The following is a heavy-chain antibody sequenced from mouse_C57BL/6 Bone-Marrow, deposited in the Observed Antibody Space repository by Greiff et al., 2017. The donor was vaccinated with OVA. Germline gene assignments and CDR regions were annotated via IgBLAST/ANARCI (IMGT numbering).Heavy chain of an antibody. CDR3: AVYYYGSSPSAMDY. J-gene: IGHJ4*01. D-gene: IGHD1-1*01. CDR1: GYTFTTYP. V-gene: IGHV1-47*01. Sequence: QVQLQQSGAELVKPGASVKMSCKASGYTFTTYPIEWMKQNHGKSLEWIGNFHPYNDDTKYNEKFKGKATLTVEKSSSTVYLELSRLTSDDSAVYDCAVYYYGSSPSAMDYWGQGTSVTVSS. CDR2: FHPYNDDT.